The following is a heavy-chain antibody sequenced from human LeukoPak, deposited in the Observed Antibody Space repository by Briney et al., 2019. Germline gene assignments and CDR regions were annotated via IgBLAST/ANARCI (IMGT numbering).Heavy chain of an antibody. Sequence: TLSLTCTVSGASISSGNSYWSWIRQPAGKGLEWIGRIYTSGRTNLNPALKSRVTLSLDTSQNQFSLNLTSVAAADTAVYYCVRGHNSGWSDFDYWGLGTLVTVSS. D-gene: IGHD6-19*01. CDR1: GASISSGNSY. V-gene: IGHV4-61*02. CDR3: VRGHNSGWSDFDY. CDR2: IYTSGRT. J-gene: IGHJ4*02.